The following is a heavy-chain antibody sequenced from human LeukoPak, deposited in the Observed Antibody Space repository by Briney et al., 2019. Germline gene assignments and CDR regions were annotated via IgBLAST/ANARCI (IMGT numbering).Heavy chain of an antibody. CDR1: GFTFSSYR. Sequence: GSLRLSCIASGFTFSSYRMNWVRQAPGKGPEWVSTIYSDGKNIQYADAVKGRFTISRDNAKNSLYLQMNSLRAEDTALYYCAKDINRRGVVVISVLGAFDIWGQGTMVTVSS. CDR2: IYSDGKNI. J-gene: IGHJ3*02. D-gene: IGHD3-22*01. V-gene: IGHV3-21*04. CDR3: AKDINRRGVVVISVLGAFDI.